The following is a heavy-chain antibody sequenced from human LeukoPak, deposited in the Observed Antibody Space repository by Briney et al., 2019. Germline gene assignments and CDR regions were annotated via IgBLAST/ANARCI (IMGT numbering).Heavy chain of an antibody. CDR1: GFTFNSYW. J-gene: IGHJ4*02. CDR2: INSDGSST. CDR3: ARDSSYYDSSGYYQKDLFDY. D-gene: IGHD3-22*01. V-gene: IGHV3-74*01. Sequence: GGSLRLSCAASGFTFNSYWMHWVRQAPGKGLVWVSRINSDGSSTSYADSVKGRFTISRDNAKNTLYLQVNSLRAEETAVYYCARDSSYYDSSGYYQKDLFDYWGQGTLVTVSS.